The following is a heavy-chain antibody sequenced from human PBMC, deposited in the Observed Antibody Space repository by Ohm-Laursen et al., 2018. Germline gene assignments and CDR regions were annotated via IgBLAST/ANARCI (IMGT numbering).Heavy chain of an antibody. CDR3: ARDGTNAPDH. CDR2: IRQDGGEK. D-gene: IGHD1-14*01. V-gene: IGHV3-7*01. Sequence: SLRLSCTASGFTFNTYWMSWVRQAPGKGLEWVANIRQDGGEKYYVDSVRGRFTISRDNAKNPLYLQMNSLRAEDTAVYYCARDGTNAPDHWGQGTLVTVSS. J-gene: IGHJ4*02. CDR1: GFTFNTYW.